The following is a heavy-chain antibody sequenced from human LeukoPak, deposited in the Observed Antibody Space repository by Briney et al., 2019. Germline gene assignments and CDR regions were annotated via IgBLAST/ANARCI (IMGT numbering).Heavy chain of an antibody. CDR3: AKDSLRHSSSSDAFDI. D-gene: IGHD6-6*01. J-gene: IGHJ3*02. CDR1: GFTFSSYA. V-gene: IGHV3-23*01. CDR2: ISGSGGST. Sequence: GGSLRLSCAASGFTFSSYAMSWVRQAPGKGLEWVSAISGSGGSTCYADSVKGRFTISRDNSKNTLYLQMNSLRAEDTAVYYCAKDSLRHSSSSDAFDIWGQGTMVTVSS.